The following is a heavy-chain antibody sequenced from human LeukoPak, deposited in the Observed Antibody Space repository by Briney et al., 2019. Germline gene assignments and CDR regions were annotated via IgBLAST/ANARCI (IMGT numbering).Heavy chain of an antibody. Sequence: GRSLRLFCAASGLTFSSYAMNWVRQPAGKGLKSGSGISGSGGSTYYADSVKGRFTISRDNSKNTLYLQMNSLRAEDKAVYYCAKRGAVDRVATPLIDYWGQGTLVTVSS. D-gene: IGHD5-12*01. V-gene: IGHV3-23*01. CDR2: ISGSGGST. CDR3: AKRGAVDRVATPLIDY. CDR1: GLTFSSYA. J-gene: IGHJ4*02.